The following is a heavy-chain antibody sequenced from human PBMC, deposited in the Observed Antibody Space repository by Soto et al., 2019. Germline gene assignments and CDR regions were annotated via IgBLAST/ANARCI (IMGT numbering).Heavy chain of an antibody. V-gene: IGHV3-30-3*01. D-gene: IGHD2-2*02. CDR2: ISYDGSNK. CDR3: ARDETYCSSTSCYTYYYYGMDV. Sequence: GGSLRLSCAASGFTLSSYAMHWVRQAPGKGLEWVAVISYDGSNKYYADSVKGRFTISRDNSKNTLYLQMNSLRAEDTAVYYCARDETYCSSTSCYTYYYYGMDVWGQGTTVTVSS. CDR1: GFTLSSYA. J-gene: IGHJ6*02.